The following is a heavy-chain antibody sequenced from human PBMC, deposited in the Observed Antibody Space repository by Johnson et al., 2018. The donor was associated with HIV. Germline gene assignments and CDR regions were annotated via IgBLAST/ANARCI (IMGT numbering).Heavy chain of an antibody. CDR2: IWYDGSNK. CDR3: AKDFVTHGAFDI. D-gene: IGHD2-21*01. V-gene: IGHV3-33*06. J-gene: IGHJ3*02. CDR1: GFTFSSYA. Sequence: HVQLVESGGGVVQPGRSLRLSCAASGFTFSSYAMHWVRQAPGKGLEWVAVIWYDGSNKYYADSVKGRFTISRDNSKNTLYLQMNSLRAEDTAVYYCAKDFVTHGAFDIWGQGTMVTVSS.